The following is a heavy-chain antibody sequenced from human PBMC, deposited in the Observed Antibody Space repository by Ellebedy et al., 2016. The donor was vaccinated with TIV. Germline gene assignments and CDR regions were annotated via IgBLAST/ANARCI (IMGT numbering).Heavy chain of an antibody. Sequence: GESPKISCAASGFTFSNYAMAWVRQAPGKGLEWVSAIGPRSDYKFYADSVKGRITISRDNSENTLFLQMHSLRGEDTAVYYCAKELVSRDSLTFDYWGQGVLVTVSS. J-gene: IGHJ4*02. CDR3: AKELVSRDSLTFDY. D-gene: IGHD3-9*01. CDR2: IGPRSDYK. CDR1: GFTFSNYA. V-gene: IGHV3-23*01.